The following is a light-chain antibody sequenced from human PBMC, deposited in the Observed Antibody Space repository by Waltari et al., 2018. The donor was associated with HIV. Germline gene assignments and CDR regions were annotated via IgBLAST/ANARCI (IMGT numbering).Light chain of an antibody. V-gene: IGLV3-25*03. CDR2: KDN. Sequence: SYELTQPPSVSVSPGQTARITCSGDALPKQYAYWYQQKPGQAPVLVIYKDNESPSGIPERFSGSSSGTTVTLTISGVQTEDEADYYCQSADSSGTYPDVFGTGTKVTVL. CDR1: ALPKQY. J-gene: IGLJ1*01. CDR3: QSADSSGTYPDV.